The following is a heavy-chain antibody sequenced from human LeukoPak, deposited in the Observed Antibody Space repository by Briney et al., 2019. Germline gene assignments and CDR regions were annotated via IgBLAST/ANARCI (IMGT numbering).Heavy chain of an antibody. V-gene: IGHV3-9*01. D-gene: IGHD3-16*02. CDR3: AKADTLRLGELSLFDY. J-gene: IGHJ4*02. Sequence: PGRSLRLSCAASGFTFDDYAMHWVRQAPGKGLEWVSGISWNSGSIGYADSVKGRFTISRDNAKNSLYLQMNSLRAEDTALYYCAKADTLRLGELSLFDYWGQGTLVTVSS. CDR2: ISWNSGSI. CDR1: GFTFDDYA.